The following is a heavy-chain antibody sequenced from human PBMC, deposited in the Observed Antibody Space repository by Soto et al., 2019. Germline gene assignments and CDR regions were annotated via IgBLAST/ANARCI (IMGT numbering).Heavy chain of an antibody. CDR3: VRGKNSFDF. J-gene: IGHJ4*02. CDR2: VRPRIHSYST. Sequence: GGSLRLSCAASGFKLSDHYMDWFRQAPGKGPEWVGRVRPRIHSYSTEYAPSVKGRFTVSRDDSGNSLYLQMNSLKTEDTAVYYCVRGKNSFDFWGQGTLVTVSS. V-gene: IGHV3-72*01. CDR1: GFKLSDHY.